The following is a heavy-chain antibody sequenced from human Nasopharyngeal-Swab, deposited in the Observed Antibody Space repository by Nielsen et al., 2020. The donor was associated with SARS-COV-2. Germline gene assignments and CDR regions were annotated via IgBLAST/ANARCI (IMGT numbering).Heavy chain of an antibody. J-gene: IGHJ6*03. CDR3: ARVAPYYYYYMDV. Sequence: SETLSLTCNVSGGSLSSYYWSWIRQPPGKGLEWIGYIYYSGSTNYNPSLKSRVTISVDTSKNQFSLKLSSVTAADTAVYYCARVAPYYYYYMDVWGKGTTVTVSS. CDR1: GGSLSSYY. CDR2: IYYSGST. V-gene: IGHV4-59*01.